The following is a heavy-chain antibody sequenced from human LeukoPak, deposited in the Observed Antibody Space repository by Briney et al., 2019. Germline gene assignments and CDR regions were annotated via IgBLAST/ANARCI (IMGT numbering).Heavy chain of an antibody. CDR2: ISSSGSTI. CDR1: GFTFSTYW. D-gene: IGHD5-18*01. Sequence: GGSLRLSCAASGFTFSTYWMSWVRQAPGKGLEWVSYISSSGSTIYYADSVKGRFTISRDNAKNSLYLQMNSLRAEDTAVYYCARGYSYGYLIDYWGQGTLVTVSS. CDR3: ARGYSYGYLIDY. V-gene: IGHV3-11*01. J-gene: IGHJ4*02.